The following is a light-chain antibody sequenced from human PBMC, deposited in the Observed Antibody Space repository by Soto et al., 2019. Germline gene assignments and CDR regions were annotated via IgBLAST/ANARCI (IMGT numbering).Light chain of an antibody. CDR3: QQRSNWPPYT. CDR2: DAS. Sequence: EIVLTQSPATLSLSPGERATLSCRASQSVSSYLAWYQQKPGQAPRLLIYDASNRATGIPARFRGSRPVTDFTLTIISLEPEDFAVYYCQQRSNWPPYTFGQGTKLEIK. CDR1: QSVSSY. J-gene: IGKJ2*01. V-gene: IGKV3-11*01.